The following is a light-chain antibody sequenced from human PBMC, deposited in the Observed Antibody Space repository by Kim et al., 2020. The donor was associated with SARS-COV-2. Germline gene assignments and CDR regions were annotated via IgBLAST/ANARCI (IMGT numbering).Light chain of an antibody. CDR3: NSRANSGNHLCV. V-gene: IGLV3-19*01. Sequence: SSELTQDPAVSVALGQTVRITCQGDSLRSYYANWYQQKPGQAPILVIYGENNRPSGIPDRFSGSRSGNTASLTITGAQAEDEDDYYCNSRANSGNHLCVFGGGTKVTVL. CDR1: SLRSYY. CDR2: GEN. J-gene: IGLJ3*02.